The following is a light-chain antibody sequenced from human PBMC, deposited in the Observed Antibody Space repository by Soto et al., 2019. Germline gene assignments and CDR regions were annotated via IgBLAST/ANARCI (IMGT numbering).Light chain of an antibody. V-gene: IGLV1-40*01. CDR2: GNI. J-gene: IGLJ2*01. CDR3: QSYDSSLSAVV. CDR1: SSNIGAVYD. Sequence: QAVVTQPPSVSGAPGQGVTISCTGSSSNIGAVYDVHWYQQLPGTAPKLLIYGNINRPSGVPDRFSGSKSGTSASLAITGLQAEDEADYYCQSYDSSLSAVVFGGGTKVTVL.